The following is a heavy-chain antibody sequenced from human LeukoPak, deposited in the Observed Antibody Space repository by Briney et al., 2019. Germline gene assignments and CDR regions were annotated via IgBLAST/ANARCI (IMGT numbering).Heavy chain of an antibody. Sequence: SETLSLTCNVSGDSIGRSSCYWGWIRQTPEKGLEWIGSIFYSGSTYYTPSLQSRVIMSLDTSKNQFSLRLTSVTAADTAVYYCARQVAIVEPTDPNWFDSWGQGTLVTVSS. J-gene: IGHJ5*01. CDR2: IFYSGST. CDR3: ARQVAIVEPTDPNWFDS. V-gene: IGHV4-39*07. D-gene: IGHD1-26*01. CDR1: GDSIGRSSCY.